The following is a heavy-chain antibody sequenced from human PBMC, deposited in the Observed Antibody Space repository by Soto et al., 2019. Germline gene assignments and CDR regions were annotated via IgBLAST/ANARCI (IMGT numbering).Heavy chain of an antibody. CDR2: ISSSSSTI. CDR3: ARDSHNYDILTGYWVY. CDR1: GFTFSSYS. D-gene: IGHD3-9*01. V-gene: IGHV3-48*01. Sequence: PGGSLRLSCAASGFTFSSYSMNWVRQAPGKGLEWVSYISSSSSTIYYADSVKGRFTISRDNAKNSLYLQMNSLRAEDTAVYYCARDSHNYDILTGYWVYWGQGTLVTVSS. J-gene: IGHJ4*02.